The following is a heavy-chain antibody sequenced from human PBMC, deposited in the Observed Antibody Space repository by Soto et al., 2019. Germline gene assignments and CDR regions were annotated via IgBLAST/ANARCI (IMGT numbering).Heavy chain of an antibody. V-gene: IGHV3-33*01. J-gene: IGHJ6*02. CDR2: IWYDGSNK. CDR1: GFAFSSYA. CDR3: ARDSYGMDV. Sequence: LRLSCAPSGFAFSSYAMHWVRQAPGKGLEWVALIWYDGSNKYYADSVKGRFTISRDNSKNTLYLQMNSLRAEDTAVYYCARDSYGMDVWGQGTTVTVSS.